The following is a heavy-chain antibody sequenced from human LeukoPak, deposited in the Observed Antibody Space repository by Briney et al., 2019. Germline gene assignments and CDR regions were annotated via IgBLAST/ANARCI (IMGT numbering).Heavy chain of an antibody. J-gene: IGHJ4*02. Sequence: GGSLRLSCAASGFTFSSCAMSWVRQAPGKGLEWVSTIIDSGNSVYYADSAEGRFTISRDNSKNTLYLQMNSLRAGDTAVYYCAKDPIFSGSYGVFDYWGLGTLVTVSS. CDR2: IIDSGNSV. CDR3: AKDPIFSGSYGVFDY. CDR1: GFTFSSCA. V-gene: IGHV3-23*01. D-gene: IGHD1-26*01.